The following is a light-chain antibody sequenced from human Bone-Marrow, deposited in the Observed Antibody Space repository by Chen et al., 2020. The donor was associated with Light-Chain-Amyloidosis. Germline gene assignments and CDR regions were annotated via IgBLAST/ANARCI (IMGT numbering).Light chain of an antibody. CDR2: RES. J-gene: IGLJ2*01. CDR3: QSADSSGTYEVI. Sequence: SYELTQPPSVSVSPGQTARITCSGDDLPTKYAYWYQQKPGQAPVLVIHRESERPSGISERFSGSSAGTTATLTSRGVHAEDEADYHCQSADSSGTYEVIFGGGTKLTVL. CDR1: DLPTKY. V-gene: IGLV3-25*03.